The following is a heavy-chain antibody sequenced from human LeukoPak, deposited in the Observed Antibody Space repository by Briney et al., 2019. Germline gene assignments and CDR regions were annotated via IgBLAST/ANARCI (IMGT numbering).Heavy chain of an antibody. CDR3: AKRSFVPAARDYGSVYYFDY. D-gene: IGHD2-2*01. Sequence: QAGGSLRLSCTASGFTFGDYAMSWVRQAPGKGLEWVSAISGSGGSTYYADSVKGRFTISRDNSKNTLYLQMNSLRAEDTAVYYCAKRSFVPAARDYGSVYYFDYWGQGTLVTVSS. CDR2: ISGSGGST. CDR1: GFTFGDYA. V-gene: IGHV3-23*01. J-gene: IGHJ4*02.